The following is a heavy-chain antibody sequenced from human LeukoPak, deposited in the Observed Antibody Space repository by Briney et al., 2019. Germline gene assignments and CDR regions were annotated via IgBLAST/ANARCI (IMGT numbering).Heavy chain of an antibody. Sequence: GGSLRLSCAASGFTFSSYAMHWVRQAPGKGLEWVAVISYDGSNKYYADSVKGRFTISRDNSKNTLYLQMNSLRAEDTAVYYCARPSGGSGSYYFDCWGQGPVVTVS. CDR3: ARPSGGSGSYYFDC. CDR1: GFTFSSYA. CDR2: ISYDGSNK. V-gene: IGHV3-30-3*01. J-gene: IGHJ4*02. D-gene: IGHD1-26*01.